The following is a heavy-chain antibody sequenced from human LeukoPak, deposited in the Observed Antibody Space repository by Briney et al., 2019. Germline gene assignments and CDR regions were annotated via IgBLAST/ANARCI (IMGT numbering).Heavy chain of an antibody. CDR2: IIPIFGTA. D-gene: IGHD4-23*01. Sequence: SVKVSCKASGGTFSSYAISWVRQAPGQGLEWMGGIIPIFGTANYAQKFQGRVTITTDESTSTAYMELSSLRSEDTAVYYCASGPPILLMPGGPSRFDYWGQGTLVTVSS. J-gene: IGHJ4*02. CDR3: ASGPPILLMPGGPSRFDY. CDR1: GGTFSSYA. V-gene: IGHV1-69*05.